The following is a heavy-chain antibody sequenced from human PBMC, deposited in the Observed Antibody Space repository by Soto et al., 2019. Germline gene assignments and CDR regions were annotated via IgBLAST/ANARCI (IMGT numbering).Heavy chain of an antibody. Sequence: QVQLVQSGAEVKKPGASVKVSCKASGYTFTSYGISWVRQAPGQGLEWMGWISAYNGNTNYAQKLQGRVTMTTDTSTSTAYMELRRLRSDDTSVYYCAREEIQLWSYYGMDVWGQGTTVTVSS. CDR1: GYTFTSYG. V-gene: IGHV1-18*01. CDR3: AREEIQLWSYYGMDV. D-gene: IGHD5-18*01. J-gene: IGHJ6*02. CDR2: ISAYNGNT.